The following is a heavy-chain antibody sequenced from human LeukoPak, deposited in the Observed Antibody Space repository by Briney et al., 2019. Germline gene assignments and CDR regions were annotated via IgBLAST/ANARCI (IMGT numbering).Heavy chain of an antibody. Sequence: SETLSLTCTVSGVSISSYYWNWIRQPPGKGLEWIGYIYYSGSTNYNPSLKSRVTISIDTSKNQFSLKLSSVTAADTAVYYCAGDSYGIDSWGQGTLVTVSS. J-gene: IGHJ5*01. CDR2: IYYSGST. CDR1: GVSISSYY. D-gene: IGHD5-18*01. V-gene: IGHV4-59*08. CDR3: AGDSYGIDS.